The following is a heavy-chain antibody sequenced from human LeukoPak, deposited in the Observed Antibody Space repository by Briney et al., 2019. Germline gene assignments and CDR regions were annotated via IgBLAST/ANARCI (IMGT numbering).Heavy chain of an antibody. Sequence: GGSLRLSCAASGFTFSSYGMHWVRQAPGKGLEWVAVIWYDGSNKYYADSVKGRFTISRDKSKNTLYLQMNSLRAEDTAVYYCARDSVVVPAAIGGYYYYYYGMDVWGQGTTVTVSS. J-gene: IGHJ6*02. CDR1: GFTFSSYG. CDR2: IWYDGSNK. V-gene: IGHV3-33*01. D-gene: IGHD2-2*02. CDR3: ARDSVVVPAAIGGYYYYYYGMDV.